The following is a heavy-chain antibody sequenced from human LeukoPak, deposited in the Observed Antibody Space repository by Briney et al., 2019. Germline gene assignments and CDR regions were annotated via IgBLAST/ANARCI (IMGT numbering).Heavy chain of an antibody. J-gene: IGHJ4*02. CDR1: GFTFDDYG. CDR3: ARADYYDSRGYLDY. Sequence: PGGSLRLSCAASGFTFDDYGMSWVRQAPGKGLEWVSGINWNGGSTGYADSVKGRFTISRDNAKNSLYLQMNSLRAEDTAVYYCARADYYDSRGYLDYWGQGTLVTVSS. CDR2: INWNGGST. V-gene: IGHV3-20*04. D-gene: IGHD3-22*01.